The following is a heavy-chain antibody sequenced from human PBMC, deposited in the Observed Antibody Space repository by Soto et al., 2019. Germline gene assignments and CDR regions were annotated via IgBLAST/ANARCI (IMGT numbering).Heavy chain of an antibody. J-gene: IGHJ6*02. CDR3: AREVIVVEEGGWPESYGMDV. D-gene: IGHD2-2*01. CDR2: IYYSGST. V-gene: IGHV4-59*01. Sequence: PSETLSLTCTVSGGSISSYYWSWIRQPPGKGLEWIGYIYYSGSTNYNPSLKSRVTISVDTSKNQFSLKLSSVTAADTAVYYCAREVIVVEEGGWPESYGMDVWGQGTTVTVSS. CDR1: GGSISSYY.